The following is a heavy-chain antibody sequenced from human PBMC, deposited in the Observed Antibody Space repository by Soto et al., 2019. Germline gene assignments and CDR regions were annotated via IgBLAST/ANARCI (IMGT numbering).Heavy chain of an antibody. CDR2: ISYDGNNI. V-gene: IGHV3-30*18. J-gene: IGHJ6*02. CDR1: GFTFRNFV. D-gene: IGHD3-3*01. Sequence: PGGSLGLSCAASGFTFRNFVMHWVRQAPGKGLEWVAVISYDGNNIYYADSVKGRFTISRDNSGNTLYLEMSSLRGEDTAVYYCAKDQSSIFRGSSGMDVWGQGTTVTVSS. CDR3: AKDQSSIFRGSSGMDV.